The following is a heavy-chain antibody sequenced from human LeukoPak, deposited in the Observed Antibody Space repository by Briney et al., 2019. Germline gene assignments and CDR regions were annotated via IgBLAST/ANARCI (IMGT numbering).Heavy chain of an antibody. V-gene: IGHV4-34*01. CDR1: GGSFSGYY. CDR3: ARAPLSYFDY. CDR2: INHSGST. J-gene: IGHJ4*02. Sequence: SETLSLTCAVYGGSFSGYYWSWIRQPPGKGLEWIGEINHSGSTNYNPSLKSRVTISVDTSKNQFSLKLSSVTAADTAVYYCARAPLSYFDYWGQGTLVTVSS.